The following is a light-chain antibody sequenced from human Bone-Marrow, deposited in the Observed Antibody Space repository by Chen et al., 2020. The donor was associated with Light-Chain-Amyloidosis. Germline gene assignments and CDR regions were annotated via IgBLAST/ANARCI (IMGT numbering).Light chain of an antibody. Sequence: QSVLTQPPSVSGAPGQRVTISCTGSSSNIRAGYDVHWYQQLPGKAPKLLIFGNTNRPSGVPDRFSASQSGTSASLAITGLQAEDEADYYCQSYDSSLSGSVVFGGGTKLTVL. J-gene: IGLJ2*01. CDR3: QSYDSSLSGSVV. CDR2: GNT. CDR1: SSNIRAGYD. V-gene: IGLV1-40*01.